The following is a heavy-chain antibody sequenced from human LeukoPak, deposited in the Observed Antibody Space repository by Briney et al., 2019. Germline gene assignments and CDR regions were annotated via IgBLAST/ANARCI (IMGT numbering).Heavy chain of an antibody. V-gene: IGHV1-2*02. CDR3: ARGDDSSGYYSNWFDP. D-gene: IGHD3-22*01. CDR2: INPNSGAT. CDR1: GYTFTGYY. Sequence: GASVKVSCKASGYTFTGYYMHWVRQAPGQGLEWMGWINPNSGATNYAQKFQGRVTMTRDTSISTAYMELSRLRSDDTAVYYCARGDDSSGYYSNWFDPWGQGTLVTVSS. J-gene: IGHJ5*02.